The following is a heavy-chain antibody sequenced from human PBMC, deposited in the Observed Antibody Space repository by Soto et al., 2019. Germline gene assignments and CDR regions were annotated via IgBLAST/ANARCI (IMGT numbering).Heavy chain of an antibody. CDR2: TYPGDSDT. Sequence: PGESLKISCKGSGYSFTSYWIGWVRQMPGKGLEWMGITYPGDSDTRYSPSFQGQVTISADKSISTAYLQWSSLKASDTAMYYCARTSTYCSGGSCFTGGSYYYYGMDVWGQGTTVTVSS. CDR1: GYSFTSYW. J-gene: IGHJ6*02. D-gene: IGHD2-15*01. V-gene: IGHV5-51*01. CDR3: ARTSTYCSGGSCFTGGSYYYYGMDV.